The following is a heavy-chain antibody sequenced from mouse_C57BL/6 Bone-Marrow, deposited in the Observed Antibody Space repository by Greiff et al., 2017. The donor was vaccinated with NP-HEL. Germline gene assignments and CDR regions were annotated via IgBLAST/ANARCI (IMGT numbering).Heavy chain of an antibody. V-gene: IGHV7-3*01. Sequence: EVKLVESGGGLVQPGGSLSLSCAASGFTFTDYYMSWVRQPPGKALEWLGFIRNKANGYTTEYSASVKGRFTISRDNSQSILYLQMNALRAEDSATYYCARSSYYYGSSSLFAYWGQRTLVTVSA. CDR2: IRNKANGYTT. CDR1: GFTFTDYY. D-gene: IGHD1-1*01. CDR3: ARSSYYYGSSSLFAY. J-gene: IGHJ3*01.